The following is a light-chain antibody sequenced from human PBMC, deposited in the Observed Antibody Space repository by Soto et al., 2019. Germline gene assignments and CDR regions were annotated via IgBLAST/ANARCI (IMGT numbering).Light chain of an antibody. CDR2: GAS. V-gene: IGKV3-15*01. CDR1: QSVNIN. Sequence: EVVMTQSPATLSVSPGDRATLSCRASQSVNINVAWYQQKPGQAPRLLIYGASTRATGIADRFSSTGSGTEFTLAISSLQSEDFAVYYCQQYSNRPPWTFGQGTKV. J-gene: IGKJ1*01. CDR3: QQYSNRPPWT.